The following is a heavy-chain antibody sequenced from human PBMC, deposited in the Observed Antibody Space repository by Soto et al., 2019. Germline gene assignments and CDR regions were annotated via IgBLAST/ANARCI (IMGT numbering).Heavy chain of an antibody. CDR3: AKDRDFRGTSYYYFYGMDV. CDR1: GFTFSSYG. Sequence: QVQLVESGGGVVQPGRSLRLSCAASGFTFSSYGMHWVRQAPGKGLEWVAVLSYDGNNEYYVDSVKGRFTISRDNSKNTLYLQMHSLRAEDTALYSCAKDRDFRGTSYYYFYGMDVWGQGTTVTVSS. V-gene: IGHV3-30*18. J-gene: IGHJ6*02. CDR2: LSYDGNNE. D-gene: IGHD1-26*01.